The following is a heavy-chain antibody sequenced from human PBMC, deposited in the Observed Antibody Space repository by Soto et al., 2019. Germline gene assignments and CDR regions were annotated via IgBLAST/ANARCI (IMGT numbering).Heavy chain of an antibody. Sequence: ASVKVSCKASGYTFTSYGISWVRQAPGQGLEWMGWISAYNGNTNYAQKLQGGVTMTTDTSTSTAYMELRSLRSDDTAVYYCARDKIAAALIATRYYYYYYGMDVWGQGTTVTVSS. D-gene: IGHD6-13*01. J-gene: IGHJ6*02. CDR3: ARDKIAAALIATRYYYYYYGMDV. CDR2: ISAYNGNT. V-gene: IGHV1-18*01. CDR1: GYTFTSYG.